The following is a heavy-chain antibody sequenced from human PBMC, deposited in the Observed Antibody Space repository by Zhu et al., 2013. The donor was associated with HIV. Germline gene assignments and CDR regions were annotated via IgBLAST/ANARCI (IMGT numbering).Heavy chain of an antibody. Sequence: EVQLVESGGGLVKPGGSLRLSCAASGFTFSSYSMNWVRQAPGKGLEWVSSISSSSSYIYYADSVKGRFTISRDNAKNSLYLQMNSLRAEDTAVYYCARDSDCGGDCWLYYYYYGMDVWGQGTTVTVSS. J-gene: IGHJ6*02. CDR1: GFTFSSYS. D-gene: IGHD2-21*01. CDR3: ARDSDCGGDCWLYYYYYGMDV. CDR2: ISSSSSYI. V-gene: IGHV3-21*01.